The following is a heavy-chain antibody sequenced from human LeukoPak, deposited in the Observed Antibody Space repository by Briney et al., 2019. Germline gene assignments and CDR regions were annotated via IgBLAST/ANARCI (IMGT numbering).Heavy chain of an antibody. Sequence: SVKVSCKASGYTFTSYGISWVRQAPGQGLEWMGGIIPIFGTANYAQKFQGRVTITADESTSTAYMELSSLRSEDTAVYYCARDEYSGSYRGHYGMDVWGQGTTVTVS. D-gene: IGHD1-26*01. CDR1: GYTFTSYG. CDR3: ARDEYSGSYRGHYGMDV. CDR2: IIPIFGTA. V-gene: IGHV1-69*13. J-gene: IGHJ6*02.